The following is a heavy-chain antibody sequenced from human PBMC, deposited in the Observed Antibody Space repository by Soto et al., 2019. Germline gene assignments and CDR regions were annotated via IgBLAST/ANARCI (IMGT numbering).Heavy chain of an antibody. D-gene: IGHD1-1*01. CDR3: ARPYSTYWYFDL. V-gene: IGHV3-30-3*01. CDR2: ISYDGNYK. J-gene: IGHJ2*01. Sequence: QVQLVESGGGVVHPGTSLRLSCAASGFIFSGSAMHWVRQAPGKGLEWVAIISYDGNYKYYADSVTGRFTISRDNSKNTLYLQMSSLRPEDTAVYYCARPYSTYWYFDLWGRGTLVSVSS. CDR1: GFIFSGSA.